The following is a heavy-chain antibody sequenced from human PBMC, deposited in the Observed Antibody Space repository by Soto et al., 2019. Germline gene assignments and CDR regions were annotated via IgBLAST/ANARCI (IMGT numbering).Heavy chain of an antibody. J-gene: IGHJ6*02. CDR2: VYTSDYT. CDR3: ARSAGHPVDVFYYNGMDV. CDR1: GASIRSYY. V-gene: IGHV4-4*08. D-gene: IGHD5-12*01. Sequence: QMQLQESGPGLVKPSETLSITCSVSGASIRSYYWHWIRQHPGKGREWIGYVYTSDYTRYSSSLKSRVTISVDTSKSPFYLRLNSVTAADTAVYYCARSAGHPVDVFYYNGMDVWGQGTTVTVS.